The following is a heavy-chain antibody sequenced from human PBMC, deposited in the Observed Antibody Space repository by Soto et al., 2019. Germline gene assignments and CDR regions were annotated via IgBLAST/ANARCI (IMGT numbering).Heavy chain of an antibody. CDR2: IYYSGST. D-gene: IGHD6-13*01. CDR3: AGEPLGSSSWYSGENY. V-gene: IGHV4-59*01. J-gene: IGHJ4*02. CDR1: GGSISSYY. Sequence: SLTCTVSGGSISSYYWSWIRQPPGKGLEWIGYIYYSGSTNYNPSLKSRVTISVDTSKNQFSLKLSSVTAADTAVYYCAGEPLGSSSWYSGENYWGQGTLVTVSS.